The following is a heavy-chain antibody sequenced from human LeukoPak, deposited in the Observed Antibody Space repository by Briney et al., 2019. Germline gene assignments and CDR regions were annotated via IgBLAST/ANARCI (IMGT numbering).Heavy chain of an antibody. D-gene: IGHD3-22*01. CDR1: GYSISSGYY. CDR2: IYHSGST. CDR3: ARVLNERPLWLADSSGIIDY. J-gene: IGHJ4*02. Sequence: PSETLSLTCTVSGYSISSGYYWGWIRLPPGKGLEWIGSIYHSGSTYYNPSLKSRVAISVDTSKNQFSLKLSSVTAADTAVYYCARVLNERPLWLADSSGIIDYWGQGTLVTVSS. V-gene: IGHV4-38-2*02.